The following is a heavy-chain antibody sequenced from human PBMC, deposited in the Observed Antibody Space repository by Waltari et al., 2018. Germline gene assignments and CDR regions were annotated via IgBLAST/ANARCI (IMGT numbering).Heavy chain of an antibody. V-gene: IGHV4-59*01. J-gene: IGHJ3*02. Sequence: QVQLQESGPGLVKPSETLSLTCNVSGGSISSYYWSWIRQPPGKGLEWIGYIDYSGSTNYNPSLKSRVTISVDTSKNQFSLKLSSVTAADTAVYYCARDPYDYYDSSGYLDIWGQGTMVTVSS. CDR2: IDYSGST. CDR3: ARDPYDYYDSSGYLDI. D-gene: IGHD3-22*01. CDR1: GGSISSYY.